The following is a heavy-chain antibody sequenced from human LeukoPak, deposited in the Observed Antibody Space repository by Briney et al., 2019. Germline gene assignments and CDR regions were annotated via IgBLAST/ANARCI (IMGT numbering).Heavy chain of an antibody. CDR3: ARELASIAAAGTFEY. J-gene: IGHJ4*02. CDR2: IIPIFGTA. Sequence: GASVKVSCKASGGTFSSYAISWVRQAPGQGLEWMGGIIPIFGTANYAQKFQGRVTITADESTSTAYMELSSLRSEDTAVYYCARELASIAAAGTFEYWGQGTLVTVSS. D-gene: IGHD6-13*01. V-gene: IGHV1-69*01. CDR1: GGTFSSYA.